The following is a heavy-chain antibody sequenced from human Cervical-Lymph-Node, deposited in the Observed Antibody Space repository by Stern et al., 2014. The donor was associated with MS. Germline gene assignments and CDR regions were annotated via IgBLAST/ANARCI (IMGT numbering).Heavy chain of an antibody. CDR2: IHPIFGSA. J-gene: IGHJ2*01. CDR3: ATNSVTTYWYFDL. V-gene: IGHV1-69*01. CDR1: GGPFNGLA. Sequence: VQLVQSGAEVKKPGSSVTVSCKASGGPFNGLAVSWVRQAPGQGLEWMGGIHPIFGSANYAQKFQGRVTITADESTSTAYMELSSMRSYDTAMYYGATNSVTTYWYFDLWGRGTLVTVSS. D-gene: IGHD4-17*01.